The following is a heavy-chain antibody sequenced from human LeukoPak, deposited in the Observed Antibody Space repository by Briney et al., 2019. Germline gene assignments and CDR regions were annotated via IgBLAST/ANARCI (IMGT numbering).Heavy chain of an antibody. J-gene: IGHJ4*02. CDR1: GFTFSNYE. V-gene: IGHV3-48*03. Sequence: GGSLRLSCAASGFTFSNYEMNWVRQAPGKGLEWVSYISSSGNTIYHADSVKGRFTISRDNAKNSLYLQMNSPRAEDTAVYYCARGVYDSGGYYHYWGQGTLVTVSS. D-gene: IGHD3-22*01. CDR3: ARGVYDSGGYYHY. CDR2: ISSSGNTI.